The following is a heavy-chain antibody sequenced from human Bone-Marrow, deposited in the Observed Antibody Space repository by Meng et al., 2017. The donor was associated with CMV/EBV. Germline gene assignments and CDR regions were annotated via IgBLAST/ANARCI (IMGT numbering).Heavy chain of an antibody. Sequence: SVKVSCKASGGTFSSYAISWVRQAPGQGLEWMGGIIPILGIANYAQKFQGRVTITADKSTSTAYMELSSLRSEDTAVYYCASDPYCSSTSCYAFNYWGQGTLVTVSS. CDR2: IIPILGIA. CDR1: GGTFSSYA. CDR3: ASDPYCSSTSCYAFNY. D-gene: IGHD2-2*01. V-gene: IGHV1-69*10. J-gene: IGHJ4*02.